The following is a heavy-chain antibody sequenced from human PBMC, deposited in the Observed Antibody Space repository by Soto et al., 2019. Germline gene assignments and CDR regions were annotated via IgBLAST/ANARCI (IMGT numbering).Heavy chain of an antibody. CDR1: GFTFSSYG. CDR2: ISYDGSNK. J-gene: IGHJ4*02. CDR3: AKAPYNGYELDY. Sequence: QVQLVESGGGVVQPGRSLRLSCAASGFTFSSYGMHWVRQAPGKGLEWVAVISYDGSNKYYADSVKGRFTISRDNSKNTLYLQVNSLRAEDTAVYYCAKAPYNGYELDYWGQGTLVTVSS. V-gene: IGHV3-30*18. D-gene: IGHD5-12*01.